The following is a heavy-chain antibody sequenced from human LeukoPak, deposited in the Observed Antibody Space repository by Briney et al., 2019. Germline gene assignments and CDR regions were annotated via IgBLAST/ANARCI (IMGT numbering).Heavy chain of an antibody. Sequence: SETLSLTCAVYGGSFSGYYWSWIRQPPGKGLEWIGEINHSGSTNYNPSLKSRVTISVDTSKNQFSLKLNSVTAADTAVYYCARCHRGVRQYYYDSSGYYYWLDYWSQGTLVTVSS. CDR2: INHSGST. CDR3: ARCHRGVRQYYYDSSGYYYWLDY. V-gene: IGHV4-34*01. D-gene: IGHD3-22*01. J-gene: IGHJ4*02. CDR1: GGSFSGYY.